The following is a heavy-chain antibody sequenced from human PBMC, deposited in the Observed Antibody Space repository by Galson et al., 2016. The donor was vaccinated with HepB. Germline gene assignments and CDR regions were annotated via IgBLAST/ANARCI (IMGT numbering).Heavy chain of an antibody. CDR1: GLRFSSYG. V-gene: IGHV3-30*18. J-gene: IGHJ4*02. D-gene: IGHD3-10*01. CDR2: ISHVGRKK. CDR3: AKAKLWFGELLPGD. Sequence: SLRLSCAASGLRFSSYGMHWVRQAPGKGLEWVAVISHVGRKKYYGDSVQGRFTISRDNSKNTLYLQMNSLRAEDTAVYYCAKAKLWFGELLPGDWGQGTLVIVSS.